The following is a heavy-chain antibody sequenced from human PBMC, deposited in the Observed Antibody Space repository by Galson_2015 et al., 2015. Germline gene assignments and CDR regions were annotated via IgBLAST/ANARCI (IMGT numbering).Heavy chain of an antibody. CDR2: ISSSSSTI. Sequence: SLRLSCAASGFSFSSYSMNWVRQAPGKGLEWVSYISSSSSTIYYADSEKGRFAISRDNAKNSLYLQMSSLRDEDTAVYYCARYRSTISCYEVPDFWGQGTLVTVSS. CDR1: GFSFSSYS. CDR3: ARYRSTISCYEVPDF. D-gene: IGHD2-2*01. V-gene: IGHV3-48*02. J-gene: IGHJ4*02.